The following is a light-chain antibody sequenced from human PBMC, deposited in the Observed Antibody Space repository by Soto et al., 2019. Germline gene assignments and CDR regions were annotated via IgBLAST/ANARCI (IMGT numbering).Light chain of an antibody. CDR3: QQYNNWPWT. V-gene: IGKV3-15*01. CDR1: QSVSIN. J-gene: IGKJ1*01. CDR2: AAS. Sequence: EIVLTQSPATLSVSPGERATLSCRAGQSVSINLAWYQHKPGQAPRLLIYAASARATGIPARFSGSGSGTEFTLTISSLQSEDFAVYYCQQYNNWPWTFGQGNKVEIK.